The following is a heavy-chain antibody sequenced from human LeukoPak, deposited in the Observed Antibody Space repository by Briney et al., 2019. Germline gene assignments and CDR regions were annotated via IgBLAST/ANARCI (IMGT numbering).Heavy chain of an antibody. CDR1: GGSISSYY. CDR3: ARSTLSSGYYYGAFDI. V-gene: IGHV4-59*01. J-gene: IGHJ3*02. CDR2: IYYSGST. Sequence: SETLSLTCTVSGGSISSYYWSWIRQPPGKGLEWIGYIYYSGSTNYNPSLKSRVTISVDTSKNQFSLKLSSVTAADTAVYYCARSTLSSGYYYGAFDIWGQGTMVTVSS. D-gene: IGHD3-22*01.